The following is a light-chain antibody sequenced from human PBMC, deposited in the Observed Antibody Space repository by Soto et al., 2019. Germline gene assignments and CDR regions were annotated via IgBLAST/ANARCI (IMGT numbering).Light chain of an antibody. CDR2: TNN. Sequence: QPVLTQPPSASGTPGQRVTISCSGSSSNIGSNTVNWFQHLPGTAPKLLIYTNNQRPSGVPDRFSGSKSGTSASLAISGLQSEDEADYYCAAWDDSLNGLYVFGTGTKVTVL. J-gene: IGLJ1*01. CDR1: SSNIGSNT. V-gene: IGLV1-44*01. CDR3: AAWDDSLNGLYV.